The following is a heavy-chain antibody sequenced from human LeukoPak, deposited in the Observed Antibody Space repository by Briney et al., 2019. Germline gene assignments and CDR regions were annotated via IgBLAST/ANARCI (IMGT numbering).Heavy chain of an antibody. J-gene: IGHJ4*02. CDR1: GFSLSTSGVG. Sequence: KSGPTLVNPTQTLTLTCTFSGFSLSTSGVGVGWIRQPPGKALEWLALIYWDDDKRYSPSLKSRLTITKDTSKNQVVLTMTNMDPVDTATYYCAHRGGYRGSGSYYTYYFDYWGQGTLVTVSS. D-gene: IGHD3-10*01. CDR2: IYWDDDK. V-gene: IGHV2-5*02. CDR3: AHRGGYRGSGSYYTYYFDY.